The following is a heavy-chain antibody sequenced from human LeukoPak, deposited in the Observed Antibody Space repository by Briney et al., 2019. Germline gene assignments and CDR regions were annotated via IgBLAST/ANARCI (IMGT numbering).Heavy chain of an antibody. CDR1: GFTFSNYG. Sequence: GGSLRLSCAASGFTFSNYGMHWVRQAPGKGLEWVAFIQFDGNNKKYADSVQGRLTISRDDSKNTLYLQMNSLRAEDTAVYYCARARGSYSFDYWGQGTLVTVSS. CDR2: IQFDGNNK. D-gene: IGHD3-10*01. CDR3: ARARGSYSFDY. J-gene: IGHJ4*02. V-gene: IGHV3-30*02.